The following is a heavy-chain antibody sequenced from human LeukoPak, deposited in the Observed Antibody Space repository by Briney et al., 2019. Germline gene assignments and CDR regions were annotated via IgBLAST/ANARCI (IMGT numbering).Heavy chain of an antibody. CDR1: GFTFSDHY. Sequence: QPGGSLRLSCAASGFTFSDHYMYWVRQAPGKGLEWVGRTRNKANSYTTEYAASVKGRFTISRDDSKNSLYLQMNSLKTEDTAVYYCASPPIYDFWSGYYLHWGQGTLVTVSS. D-gene: IGHD3-3*01. V-gene: IGHV3-72*01. CDR2: TRNKANSYTT. CDR3: ASPPIYDFWSGYYLH. J-gene: IGHJ4*02.